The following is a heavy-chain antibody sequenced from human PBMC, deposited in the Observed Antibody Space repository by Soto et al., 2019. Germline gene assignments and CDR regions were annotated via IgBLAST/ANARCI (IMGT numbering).Heavy chain of an antibody. V-gene: IGHV3-74*01. D-gene: IGHD1-26*01. CDR2: IHSDGRST. Sequence: VQLVESGGGLVRPGGSLRLSCAASGFNFSYYWMHWVRQAPGKGLVWVSRIHSDGRSTTYADFVKGRFIISRDNARNKVDLQMNSVRVEDTAVYYCARGDRGAFDLWGQGKVVTVAS. J-gene: IGHJ3*01. CDR1: GFNFSYYW. CDR3: ARGDRGAFDL.